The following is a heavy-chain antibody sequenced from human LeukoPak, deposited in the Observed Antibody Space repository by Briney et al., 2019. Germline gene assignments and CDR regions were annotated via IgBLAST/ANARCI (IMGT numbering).Heavy chain of an antibody. Sequence: SSETLSLTCAVSGYSISSGYYWGWIRQPPGKGLQWIASMYQSGSTYYNPSLKSRVTISLDTSKNQFSLKLSSVTAADTAVYYCARHKDRAYLDYWGLGTLVTVSS. V-gene: IGHV4-38-2*01. CDR2: MYQSGST. CDR1: GYSISSGYY. CDR3: ARHKDRAYLDY. J-gene: IGHJ4*02. D-gene: IGHD3-16*01.